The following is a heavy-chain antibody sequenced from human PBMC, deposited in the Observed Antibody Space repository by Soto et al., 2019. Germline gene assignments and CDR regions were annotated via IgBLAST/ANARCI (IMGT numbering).Heavy chain of an antibody. J-gene: IGHJ6*03. V-gene: IGHV4-39*01. CDR1: GGSISSSSYY. D-gene: IGHD4-17*01. CDR3: ARPTTVTTGYYYYYMDV. CDR2: IYYSGST. Sequence: PSETLSLTCTVSGGSISSSSYYWGWIRQPPGKGLEWIGSIYYSGSTYYNPSLKSRVTISVDTSKNQFSLKLSSVTAADTAVYYCARPTTVTTGYYYYYMDVWGKGTTVTVSS.